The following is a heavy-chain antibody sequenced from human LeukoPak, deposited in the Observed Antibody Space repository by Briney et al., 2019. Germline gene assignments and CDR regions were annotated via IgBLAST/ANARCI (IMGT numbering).Heavy chain of an antibody. CDR2: INPNSGVT. J-gene: IGHJ3*02. V-gene: IGHV1-2*06. CDR1: GYTFTGYY. Sequence: GASVKVSCTASGYTFTGYYMHWVRQAPGQGLEWMGRINPNSGVTHYAQKFQGGVTMTRDTSISTAYMELSRLRSDDTAVYYCASLSNPDAFDIWGQGTMVTVSS. D-gene: IGHD2/OR15-2a*01. CDR3: ASLSNPDAFDI.